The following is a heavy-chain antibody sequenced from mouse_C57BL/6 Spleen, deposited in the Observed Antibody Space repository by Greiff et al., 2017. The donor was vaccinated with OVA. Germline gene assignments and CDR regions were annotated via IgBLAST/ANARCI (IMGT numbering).Heavy chain of an antibody. J-gene: IGHJ2*01. CDR3: ARRSYDPGYFDY. Sequence: VQLQQPGAELVKPGASVKLSCKASGYTFTSYWMQWVKQRPGQGLEWIGAIDPSDSYTNYTQKFKGKATLTVDTSSSTAYMQLSSLTSEDSAVYYCARRSYDPGYFDYWGQGTTLTVSS. D-gene: IGHD1-1*01. CDR2: IDPSDSYT. CDR1: GYTFTSYW. V-gene: IGHV1-50*01.